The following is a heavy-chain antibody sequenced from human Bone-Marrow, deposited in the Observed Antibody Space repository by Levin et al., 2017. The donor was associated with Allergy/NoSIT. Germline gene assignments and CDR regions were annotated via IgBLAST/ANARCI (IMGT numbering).Heavy chain of an antibody. V-gene: IGHV4-59*01. J-gene: IGHJ2*01. Sequence: SETLSLTCTVSGDSISRYFWSWIRQTPGKGMEWIGSMYYRGGTNYNPSLKSRVIISEDSATNQVFLKVTSVTAADTAVFYCANTPPNDGGGNSPFHWYFDLWGLGTRVTVSS. CDR3: ANTPPNDGGGNSPFHWYFDL. D-gene: IGHD4-23*01. CDR1: GDSISRYF. CDR2: MYYRGGT.